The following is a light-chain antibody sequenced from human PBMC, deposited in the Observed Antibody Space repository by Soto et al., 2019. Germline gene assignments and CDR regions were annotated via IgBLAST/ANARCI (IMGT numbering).Light chain of an antibody. Sequence: EIVLTQSPDTLSLSPGERATVSCRAIQSVSRSNLAWYQHKPGQAPRLLIYGTSNRATGIPDRFTGSGSGTDLTLTISSLEPEDFAVYYCEQYGSSPPSITFGQGTRLEIK. CDR1: QSVSRSN. J-gene: IGKJ5*01. CDR3: EQYGSSPPSIT. CDR2: GTS. V-gene: IGKV3-20*01.